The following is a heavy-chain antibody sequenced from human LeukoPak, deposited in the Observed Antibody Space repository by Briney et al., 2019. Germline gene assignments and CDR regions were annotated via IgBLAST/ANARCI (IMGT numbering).Heavy chain of an antibody. Sequence: GGSLRLSCAASGFTFSSYAMHWVRQAPGKGLEWVAVISYDGSNKYYADSVKGRFTISRDNSKNTLYLQMNSLRAEDTAVYYCARSDAFDIWGQGTMVTVSS. CDR3: ARSDAFDI. CDR2: ISYDGSNK. V-gene: IGHV3-30-3*01. J-gene: IGHJ3*02. CDR1: GFTFSSYA.